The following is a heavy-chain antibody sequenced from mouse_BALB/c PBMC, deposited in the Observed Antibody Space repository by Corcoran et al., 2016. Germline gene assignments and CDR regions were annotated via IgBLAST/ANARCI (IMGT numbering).Heavy chain of an antibody. CDR1: GYTFTNYG. Sequence: QIQLVQSGPELKKSGETVKISCKASGYTFTNYGKNWVKQAPGKGLKWMGWINTYPGEPTEADDFKGRFAFSLETSSSTAYLQINNLKNEDTATYFCASARDVDFDYCGQGTTRTVSS. J-gene: IGHJ2*01. CDR2: INTYPGEP. V-gene: IGHV9-3-1*01. CDR3: ASARDVDFDY.